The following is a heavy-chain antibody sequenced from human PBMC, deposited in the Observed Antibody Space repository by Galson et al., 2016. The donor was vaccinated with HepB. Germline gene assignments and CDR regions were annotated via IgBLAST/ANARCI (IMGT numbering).Heavy chain of an antibody. CDR1: GYGFTSYW. J-gene: IGHJ6*02. CDR3: ARGGAAASTDYYYGMDV. CDR2: IDPSDSYT. Sequence: QSGAEVKKPGESLRISCKGSGYGFTSYWISWVRQMPGKGLEWMGRIDPSDSYTNYSPSFQGHVTISADKSISTAYLQWSSLKDSDTAVYYCARGGAAASTDYYYGMDVWGQGTTVTVSS. D-gene: IGHD6-13*01. V-gene: IGHV5-10-1*01.